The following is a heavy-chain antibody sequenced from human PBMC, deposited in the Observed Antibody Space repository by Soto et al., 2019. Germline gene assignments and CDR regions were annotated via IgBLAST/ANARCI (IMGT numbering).Heavy chain of an antibody. CDR1: GYTFTSYG. D-gene: IGHD1-26*01. J-gene: IGHJ5*02. CDR2: ISAYNGNT. V-gene: IGHV1-18*04. CDR3: ARSSPRWELLNWFDP. Sequence: QVQLVQSGAEVKKPGASVKVSCKASGYTFTSYGISWVRQAPGQGLEWMGWISAYNGNTNYAQKLQGRVTMTTDTSTSTAYMEPRSLRSDDTAVYYCARSSPRWELLNWFDPWGQGTLVTVSS.